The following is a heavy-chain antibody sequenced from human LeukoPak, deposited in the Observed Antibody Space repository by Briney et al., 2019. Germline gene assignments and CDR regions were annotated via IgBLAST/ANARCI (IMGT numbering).Heavy chain of an antibody. CDR2: IRGGGTGA. D-gene: IGHD4-17*01. CDR3: ARDPNGDYVGAFDM. J-gene: IGHJ3*02. V-gene: IGHV3-23*01. CDR1: GFTFSAFA. Sequence: GGSLRLSCTASGFTFSAFAMMWVRQAPGKGPEWIAAIRGGGTGAFYAGSVMGQFTISKDNSKDTLFLQMNNLRAEDTAVYYCARDPNGDYVGAFDMWGPGTMVTVSS.